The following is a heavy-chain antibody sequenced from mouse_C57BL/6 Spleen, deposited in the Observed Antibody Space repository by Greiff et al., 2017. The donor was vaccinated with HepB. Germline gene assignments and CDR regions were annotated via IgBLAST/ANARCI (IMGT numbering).Heavy chain of an antibody. CDR2: IYPGSGST. CDR1: GYTFTSYW. Sequence: QVQLQQSGAELVKPGASVKMSCKASGYTFTSYWITWVKQRPGQGLEWIGDIYPGSGSTNYNEKFKSKATLTVDTSSSTAYMQLSSLTSEDSAVYYCARTYDYDVAWFAYWGQGTLGTVSA. J-gene: IGHJ3*01. D-gene: IGHD2-4*01. CDR3: ARTYDYDVAWFAY. V-gene: IGHV1-55*01.